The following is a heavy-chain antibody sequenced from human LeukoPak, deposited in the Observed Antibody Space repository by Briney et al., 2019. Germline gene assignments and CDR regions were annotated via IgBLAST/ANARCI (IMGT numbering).Heavy chain of an antibody. Sequence: GGSLRLSCAASGFTFSSNWMSWVRQAPGKGPELEANIKQDGSVKYYVDTVKGRFTISRDNAKNSLYLQINSLRAEDTAVYYCARDHRNYYYFYFYMDVWGKGTTVTVSS. J-gene: IGHJ6*03. CDR3: ARDHRNYYYFYFYMDV. V-gene: IGHV3-7*01. D-gene: IGHD4-11*01. CDR1: GFTFSSNW. CDR2: IKQDGSVK.